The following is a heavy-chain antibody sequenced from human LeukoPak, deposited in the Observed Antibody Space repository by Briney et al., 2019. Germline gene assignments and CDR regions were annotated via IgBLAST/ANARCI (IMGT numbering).Heavy chain of an antibody. CDR3: ASYLLVGATEYYFDY. CDR2: IIPIFGTA. Sequence: SVKVSCKASGGTFSSYAISWVRQAPGQGLEWMGGIIPIFGTANYAQKLQGRVTMTTDTSTSTAYMELRSLRSDDTAVYYCASYLLVGATEYYFDYWGQGTLVTVSS. V-gene: IGHV1-69*05. D-gene: IGHD1-26*01. CDR1: GGTFSSYA. J-gene: IGHJ4*02.